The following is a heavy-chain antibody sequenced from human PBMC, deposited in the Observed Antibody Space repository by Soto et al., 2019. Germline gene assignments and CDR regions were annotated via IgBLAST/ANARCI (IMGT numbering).Heavy chain of an antibody. CDR1: GFTFSSYS. Sequence: PGGSLRLSCAASGFTFSSYSMNWVRQAPGKGLEWVSSISSSSYIYYADSVKGRFTISRDNAKNSLYLQMNSLRAEDTAVYYCARGLDYGDYVDYFDYWGQGTLVTVSS. J-gene: IGHJ4*02. CDR2: ISSSSYI. V-gene: IGHV3-21*01. D-gene: IGHD4-17*01. CDR3: ARGLDYGDYVDYFDY.